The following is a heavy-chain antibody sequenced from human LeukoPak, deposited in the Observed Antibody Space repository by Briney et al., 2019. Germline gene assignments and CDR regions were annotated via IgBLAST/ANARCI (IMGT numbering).Heavy chain of an antibody. J-gene: IGHJ4*02. Sequence: PGGSLRLSCAASGFTFSSYAMSWVRQAPGKGLEWVSAISGSGGSTYYADSVKGRFTISRDNSKSTLYLQMNSLRAEDTAVYYCAKDRNYYDSSGYNDYWGQGTLVTVSS. D-gene: IGHD3-22*01. CDR1: GFTFSSYA. CDR3: AKDRNYYDSSGYNDY. CDR2: ISGSGGST. V-gene: IGHV3-23*01.